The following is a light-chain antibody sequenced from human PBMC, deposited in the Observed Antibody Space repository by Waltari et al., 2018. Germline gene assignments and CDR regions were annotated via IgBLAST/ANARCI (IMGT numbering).Light chain of an antibody. Sequence: EIVLTQSPGTLSLSPGERATLSCRASQSVSRTLAWSQQKPGQAPRLLIYDASSRATGIPDRFRGSGSGTYCSLTSSRLEPEDFAVYYCQKYGTRPATFGQGTKVEVK. CDR2: DAS. CDR1: QSVSRT. J-gene: IGKJ1*01. V-gene: IGKV3-20*01. CDR3: QKYGTRPAT.